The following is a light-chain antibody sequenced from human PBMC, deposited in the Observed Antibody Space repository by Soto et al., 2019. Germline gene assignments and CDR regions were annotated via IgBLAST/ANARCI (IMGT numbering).Light chain of an antibody. Sequence: QLVLTQAPSTSGTPGQRVTISCSGSSSNIGRTSVNWYQQLPGTAPKLVMYSDNQRPSGVPDRFSASKSGTSASLAISGLQPEDEAEYYCAAWDDSLNGVVFGGGTQLTVL. CDR1: SSNIGRTS. V-gene: IGLV1-44*01. CDR3: AAWDDSLNGVV. J-gene: IGLJ7*01. CDR2: SDN.